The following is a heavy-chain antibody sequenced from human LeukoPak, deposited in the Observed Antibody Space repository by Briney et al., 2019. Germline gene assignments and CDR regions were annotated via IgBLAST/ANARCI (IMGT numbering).Heavy chain of an antibody. D-gene: IGHD6-13*01. CDR1: GCTFTSYA. CDR2: INAGNGNT. J-gene: IGHJ4*02. CDR3: ARDLSRHPKIAAADPGDY. V-gene: IGHV1-3*01. Sequence: ASVKVSCKASGCTFTSYAMHWVRQAPGQRLEWMGWINAGNGNTKYSQKFQGRVTITRDTSASTAYMELSSLRSEDTAVYYCARDLSRHPKIAAADPGDYWGQGTLVTVSS.